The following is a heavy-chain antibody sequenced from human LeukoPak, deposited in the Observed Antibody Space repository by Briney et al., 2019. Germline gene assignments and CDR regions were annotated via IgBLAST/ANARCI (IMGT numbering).Heavy chain of an antibody. CDR1: GFTFSGNW. V-gene: IGHV3-74*01. CDR3: ASLKANLVNGPYGCDY. CDR2: INGDGSST. J-gene: IGHJ4*02. D-gene: IGHD5-24*01. Sequence: GGSLRLSCAASGFTFSGNWMNRVRQAPGKGLVLVSRINGDGSSTSYADSVKGRFTISRDNARKTLYLQMNNLRAEDRAVCYFASLKANLVNGPYGCDYSSQEAEVPVCS.